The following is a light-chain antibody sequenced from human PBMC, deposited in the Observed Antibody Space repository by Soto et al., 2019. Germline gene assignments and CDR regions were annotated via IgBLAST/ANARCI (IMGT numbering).Light chain of an antibody. CDR3: QQSDSAPLT. V-gene: IGKV1-39*01. J-gene: IGKJ4*01. Sequence: DIQMTQSPSSLSASVGDRVTITCRASRSMSSFLNWYQQKPGKAPQLLIYAASSLPGGIPSRFSGSGSGTDFTLTISSLQPEDSATYYCQQSDSAPLTFGGGTRVEVK. CDR2: AAS. CDR1: RSMSSF.